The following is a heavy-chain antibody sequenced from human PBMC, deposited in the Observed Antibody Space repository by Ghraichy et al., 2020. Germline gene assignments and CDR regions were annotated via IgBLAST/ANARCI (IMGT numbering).Heavy chain of an antibody. J-gene: IGHJ6*02. Sequence: ASVKVSCKASGYTFTSYAMHWVRQAPGQRLEWMGWINAGNGNTKYSQKFQGRVTITRDTSASTAYMELSSLRSEDTAVYYCARGTMVRGVIFYYYYGMDVWGQGTTVTVSS. CDR3: ARGTMVRGVIFYYYYGMDV. CDR2: INAGNGNT. CDR1: GYTFTSYA. D-gene: IGHD3-10*01. V-gene: IGHV1-3*01.